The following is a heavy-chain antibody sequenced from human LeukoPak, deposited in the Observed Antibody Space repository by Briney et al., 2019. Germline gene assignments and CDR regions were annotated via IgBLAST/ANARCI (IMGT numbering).Heavy chain of an antibody. CDR2: INANSGTT. CDR1: GFAFSFYA. D-gene: IGHD6-19*01. J-gene: IGHJ5*02. V-gene: IGHV3-23*01. Sequence: GGSLRLSCAASGFAFSFYAMSWLRQPPGKGLEWVSTINANSGTTSYAASVRGRFAISRDNSKNTLYLQVNTLRADDTATYYCAKPISGGLAVTADWFHPWGQGTLVTVSS. CDR3: AKPISGGLAVTADWFHP.